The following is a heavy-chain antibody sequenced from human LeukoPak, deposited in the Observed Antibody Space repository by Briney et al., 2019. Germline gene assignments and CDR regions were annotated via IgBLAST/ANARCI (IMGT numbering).Heavy chain of an antibody. J-gene: IGHJ3*02. V-gene: IGHV3-53*01. D-gene: IGHD3-22*01. CDR1: GFTVSSNY. Sequence: GGSLRLSCAASGFTVSSNYMTWVRQAPGKGLEWVSVLYSGAGTYYADSVKGRFTISRDNSKNSLYLQMNSLRAEDTAVYYCASGSFYYDSSGRDAFDIWGQGTMVTVSS. CDR3: ASGSFYYDSSGRDAFDI. CDR2: LYSGAGT.